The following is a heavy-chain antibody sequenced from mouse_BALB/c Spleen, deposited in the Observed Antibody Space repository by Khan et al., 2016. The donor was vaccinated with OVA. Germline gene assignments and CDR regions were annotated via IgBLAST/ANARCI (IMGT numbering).Heavy chain of an antibody. CDR2: INPSNGYT. CDR1: GYTFTSYT. CDR3: VRDGAYYRNDGWFAY. J-gene: IGHJ3*01. V-gene: IGHV1-4*01. D-gene: IGHD2-14*01. Sequence: VQLQQSGAELARPGASVKMSCKASGYTFTSYTIHWIKMRPGQGLEWIGYINPSNGYTNYNQKFKDKATLTADKSSTTAYRQLSSLTSDDPAVFNWVRDGAYYRNDGWFAYWGLGTLVTVSA.